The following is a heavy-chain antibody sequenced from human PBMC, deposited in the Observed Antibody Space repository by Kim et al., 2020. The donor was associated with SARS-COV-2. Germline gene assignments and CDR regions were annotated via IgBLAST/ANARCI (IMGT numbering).Heavy chain of an antibody. J-gene: IGHJ6*02. CDR2: ISSNGGST. D-gene: IGHD3-10*02. CDR3: VKDLLVTAACSGGGMDV. Sequence: GGSLRLSCSASGFTFSSYAMHWVRQAPGKGLEYVSAISSNGGSTYYADSVKGRFTISRDNSKNTLYLQMSSLRAEDTAVYYCVKDLLVTAACSGGGMDVWGQGTTVTVSS. CDR1: GFTFSSYA. V-gene: IGHV3-64D*09.